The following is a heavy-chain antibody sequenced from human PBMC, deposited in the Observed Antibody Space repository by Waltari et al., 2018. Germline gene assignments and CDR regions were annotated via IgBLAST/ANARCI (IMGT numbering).Heavy chain of an antibody. D-gene: IGHD2-21*01. V-gene: IGHV3-7*01. Sequence: EVQLVESGGGLVQPGGSLRLSCATSGFTFSSFWMSWVRQAPGKGLEWVANIKQDGSEKYYVDSVKGRFTISRDNAKNSLYLHMNSLRAEDTAVYYCARDILWWDDAFDIWGQGTMVTVSS. CDR1: GFTFSSFW. CDR2: IKQDGSEK. CDR3: ARDILWWDDAFDI. J-gene: IGHJ3*02.